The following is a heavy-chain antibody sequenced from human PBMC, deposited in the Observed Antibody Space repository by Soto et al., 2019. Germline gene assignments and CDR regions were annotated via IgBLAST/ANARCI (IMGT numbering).Heavy chain of an antibody. CDR2: ISGSDYST. CDR1: GFTFSIYA. Sequence: GGSLRLSCAASGFTFSIYAMSWVRQAPGKGLEWVSAISGSDYSTYYADSVKGRFTVSRDNSKNTLYLQMNSLRAEDTAVYYCAKGPGANAFDIWGQGTMVTVSS. V-gene: IGHV3-23*01. J-gene: IGHJ3*02. CDR3: AKGPGANAFDI. D-gene: IGHD7-27*01.